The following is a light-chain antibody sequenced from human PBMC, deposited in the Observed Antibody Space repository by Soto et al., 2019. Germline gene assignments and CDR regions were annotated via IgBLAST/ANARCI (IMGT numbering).Light chain of an antibody. J-gene: IGKJ5*01. CDR1: QSIRYY. Sequence: DIQMAQSPSSLSASVGDRVSITCRASQSIRYYLNWYQQKPGKAPKLLINAASILQSGVPSRFSGSGSGTDFTLTISSLQPEDSATYYCQRSHSNAITVGGGTRLEIK. CDR2: AAS. V-gene: IGKV1-39*01. CDR3: QRSHSNAIT.